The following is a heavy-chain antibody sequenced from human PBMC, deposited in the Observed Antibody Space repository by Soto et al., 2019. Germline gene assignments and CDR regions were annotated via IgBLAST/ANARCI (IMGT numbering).Heavy chain of an antibody. CDR3: ARMYSSGWGHYYYGMDV. Sequence: PSQTLSLTCVISGDSVSSNIAAWSWIRQSPSRGLEWLGRTFYRSDWNYDYAESVKSRIIINPDTSKNQLSLQLNSVTPEDTAVYYCARMYSSGWGHYYYGMDVWGQGTTVTVSS. V-gene: IGHV6-1*01. J-gene: IGHJ6*02. CDR1: GDSVSSNIAA. CDR2: TFYRSDWNY. D-gene: IGHD6-19*01.